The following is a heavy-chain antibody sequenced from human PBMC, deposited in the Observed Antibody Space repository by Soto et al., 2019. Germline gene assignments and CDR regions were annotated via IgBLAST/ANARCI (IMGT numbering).Heavy chain of an antibody. Sequence: QVQLVESGGGVVQPGRSLRLSCAASGFTFSSYGMHWVRQAPGKGLEWVAVIWYDGSNKYYADSVKGRFTISRDNSKNTLYLQMNSLRAEDTAVYYCARSVVTDDAFDIWDQGTMVTVSS. J-gene: IGHJ3*02. CDR3: ARSVVTDDAFDI. V-gene: IGHV3-33*01. CDR1: GFTFSSYG. D-gene: IGHD2-15*01. CDR2: IWYDGSNK.